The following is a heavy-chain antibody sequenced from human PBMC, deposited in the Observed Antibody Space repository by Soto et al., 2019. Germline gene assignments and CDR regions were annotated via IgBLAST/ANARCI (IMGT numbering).Heavy chain of an antibody. V-gene: IGHV4-4*02. Sequence: SETLSLTCAVSAGSISSNSWWIWVRQPPGKGLEWIGEIYHSGSTTYSPSLKSPVTISVDKSKNQFSLKLSSVTAADTAVYYCARRGDGSGSLDYWGREPSSPSPQ. CDR1: AGSISSNSW. J-gene: IGHJ4*02. CDR3: ARRGDGSGSLDY. CDR2: IYHSGST. D-gene: IGHD3-10*01.